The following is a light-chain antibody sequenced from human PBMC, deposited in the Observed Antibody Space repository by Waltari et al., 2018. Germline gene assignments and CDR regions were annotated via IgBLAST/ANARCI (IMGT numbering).Light chain of an antibody. CDR2: GVS. J-gene: IGLJ3*02. CDR3: NSYTSTNTRV. CDR1: SSDVGGYNF. V-gene: IGLV2-14*03. Sequence: QSALTQAASVSGSPGQPITISCTGTSSDVGGYNFISWYQQHPGKAPKLMIYGVSNRPSGVSNRFSGSKSGNTASLTISGLKAEDEADYYCNSYTSTNTRVFGGGTKLTGL.